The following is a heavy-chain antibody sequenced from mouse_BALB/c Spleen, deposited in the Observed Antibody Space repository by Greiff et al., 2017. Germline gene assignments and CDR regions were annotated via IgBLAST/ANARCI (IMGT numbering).Heavy chain of an antibody. V-gene: IGHV3-2*02. Sequence: VQLQQSGPGLVKPSQSLSLTCTVTGYSITSDYAWNWIRQFPGNKLEWMGYISYSGSTSYNPSLKSRISITRDTSKNQFFLQLNSVTTEDTATYYCARSLYEGFAYWGQGTLVTVSA. J-gene: IGHJ3*01. CDR1: GYSITSDYA. CDR3: ARSLYEGFAY. CDR2: ISYSGST. D-gene: IGHD1-1*01.